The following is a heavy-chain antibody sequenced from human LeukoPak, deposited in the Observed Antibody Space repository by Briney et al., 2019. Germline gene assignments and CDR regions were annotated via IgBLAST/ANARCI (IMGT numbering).Heavy chain of an antibody. Sequence: SETLSLTCAVYGGSITGYYWSWIRQTPGRGLEWVGEIHYTGATSYNPSLKSRATISTDTSKNQFSLRLSSVTAADTAVYYFARGNILTGYCFDFWGQGALVTVSS. CDR3: ARGNILTGYCFDF. J-gene: IGHJ4*02. CDR1: GGSITGYY. CDR2: IHYTGAT. D-gene: IGHD3-9*01. V-gene: IGHV4-34*01.